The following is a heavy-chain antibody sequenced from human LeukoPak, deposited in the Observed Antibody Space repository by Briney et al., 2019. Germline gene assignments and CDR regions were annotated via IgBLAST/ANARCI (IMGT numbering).Heavy chain of an antibody. J-gene: IGHJ4*02. V-gene: IGHV5-51*01. CDR1: GYSFTSYW. CDR2: IYPGDSDT. CDR3: ARRDPHSNVWSGYFDY. Sequence: GESLKISCKGSGYSFTSYWIGWVRQMPGKGLEWMGIIYPGDSDTRYSPSFQGQVTISADKSISTAYLQWSSLKASDSAMYYCARRDPHSNVWSGYFDYWGQGALVTVSS. D-gene: IGHD6-19*01.